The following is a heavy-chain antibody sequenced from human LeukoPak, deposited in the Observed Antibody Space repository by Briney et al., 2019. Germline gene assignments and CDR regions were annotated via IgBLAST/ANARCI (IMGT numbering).Heavy chain of an antibody. CDR1: GYTFTNYG. V-gene: IGHV1-18*01. CDR3: ARDKAVTTEVTQHFQH. Sequence: ASVKVSCKASGYTFTNYGFSWVRQDPGQGLERMGWISAYNGYTDYAQKFQFRVTMTTDTSTSTAYMELRSLRSDDTAVYYCARDKAVTTEVTQHFQHWGQGTLVTVSS. CDR2: ISAYNGYT. J-gene: IGHJ1*01. D-gene: IGHD4-23*01.